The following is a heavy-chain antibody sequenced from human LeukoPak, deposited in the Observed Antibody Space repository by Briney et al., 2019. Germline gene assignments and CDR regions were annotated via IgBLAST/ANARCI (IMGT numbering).Heavy chain of an antibody. CDR1: GYTFTSYG. D-gene: IGHD5-24*01. V-gene: IGHV1-18*01. CDR3: KKWEDGYPYYYYYGMDV. CDR2: ISAYNGNT. J-gene: IGHJ6*02. Sequence: ASVTVSCKASGYTFTSYGISWVRQAPGQGLEWMGWISAYNGNTNYAQKLQGRVTITADKSTSTAYMELSSLRSEDTAVYYCKKWEDGYPYYYYYGMDVWGQGTTVTVSS.